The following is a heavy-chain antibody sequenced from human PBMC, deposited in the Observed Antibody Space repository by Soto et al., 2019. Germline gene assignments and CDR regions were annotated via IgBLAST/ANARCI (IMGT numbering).Heavy chain of an antibody. CDR1: GFTFSSYG. CDR2: ISYDGSNK. Sequence: QVQLVESGGGVVQPGRSLRLSCAASGFTFSSYGMHWVRQAPGKGLEWVAVISYDGSNKYYADSVKGRFTISRDNSKNTLYLKMNSLRAEDTAVYYCAKGGVSDSSSSRGYYYYGMDVWGQGTTVTVSS. D-gene: IGHD6-6*01. V-gene: IGHV3-30*18. J-gene: IGHJ6*02. CDR3: AKGGVSDSSSSRGYYYYGMDV.